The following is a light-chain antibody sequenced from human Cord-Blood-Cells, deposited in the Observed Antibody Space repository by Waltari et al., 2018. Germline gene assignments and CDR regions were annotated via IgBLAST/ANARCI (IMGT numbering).Light chain of an antibody. CDR2: DAS. V-gene: IGKV3-11*01. J-gene: IGKJ4*01. CDR1: QSVSSY. CDR3: QQRSNWPPLT. Sequence: EIVLTQPPATLPLSPGERATPSCRASQSVSSYLAWYQQKPGQAPRLLIYDASNRATGIPARFRGSGSGTDFSRTISSLEPEDVAGYYFQQRSNWPPLTFGGGTKVEIK.